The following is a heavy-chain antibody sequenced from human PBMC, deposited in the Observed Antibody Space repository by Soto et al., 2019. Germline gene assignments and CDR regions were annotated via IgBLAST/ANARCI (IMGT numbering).Heavy chain of an antibody. CDR2: IWYDGSNK. V-gene: IGHV3-33*01. D-gene: IGHD3-22*01. CDR1: GFTFSSYG. J-gene: IGHJ3*02. CDR3: ARDFLWYDSSGPLLGPPTNAFDI. Sequence: QVQLVESGGGVVQPGRSLRLSCAASGFTFSSYGMHWVRQAPGKGLEWVAVIWYDGSNKYYADSVNGRFTISRDNSKNTLYLQMNSLRAEDTAVYYCARDFLWYDSSGPLLGPPTNAFDIWGQGTMVTVSS.